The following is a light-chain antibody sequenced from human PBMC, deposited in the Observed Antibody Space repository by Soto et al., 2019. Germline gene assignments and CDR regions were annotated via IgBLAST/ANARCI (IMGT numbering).Light chain of an antibody. Sequence: VLTQSSSASASLGSSVKLTCTLSSGHSSYIIAWHQQQPGKAPRYLMKLEGSGSYNKGSGVPDRFSGSSSGSDRYLTIANLQSEDEADYYCETWDSNTRVFGGGTKVTVL. CDR2: LEGSGSY. J-gene: IGLJ2*01. V-gene: IGLV4-60*03. CDR1: SGHSSYI. CDR3: ETWDSNTRV.